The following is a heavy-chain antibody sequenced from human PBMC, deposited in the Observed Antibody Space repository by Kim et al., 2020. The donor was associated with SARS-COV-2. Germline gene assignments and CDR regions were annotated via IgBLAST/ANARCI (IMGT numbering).Heavy chain of an antibody. J-gene: IGHJ5*02. Sequence: GSTSHNAAPAKGRFTNSRDKAKNTLYLQMNSLEAEETAVYYCARDLNSEHPWGQGTLVTVSS. D-gene: IGHD5-18*01. CDR2: GSTS. V-gene: IGHV3-74*01. CDR3: ARDLNSEHP.